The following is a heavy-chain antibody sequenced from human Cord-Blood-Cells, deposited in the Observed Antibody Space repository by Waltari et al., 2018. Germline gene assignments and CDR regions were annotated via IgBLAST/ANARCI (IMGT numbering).Heavy chain of an antibody. J-gene: IGHJ4*02. V-gene: IGHV1-2*04. Sequence: QVQLVQSGAEVKKPGASVTVSCKASGYPFPGYYMHWGRQAPGQGLGWMGWINPNSGGTNYAQKFQGWVTMTRDTSISTAYMELSRLRSDDTAVYYCARESSSSSWYDYWGQGTLVTVSS. CDR3: ARESSSSSWYDY. D-gene: IGHD6-13*01. CDR2: INPNSGGT. CDR1: GYPFPGYY.